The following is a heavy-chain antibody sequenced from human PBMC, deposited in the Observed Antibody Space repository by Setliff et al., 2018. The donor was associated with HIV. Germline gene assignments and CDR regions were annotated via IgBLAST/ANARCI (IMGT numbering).Heavy chain of an antibody. D-gene: IGHD2-2*01. V-gene: IGHV3-15*01. J-gene: IGHJ6*02. Sequence: PGGSLRLSCAASGFTFSKTWMTWVRQAPGKGLEWVGRIKSNIDGGTRDYAAPVKGRFTISRDDSKNTVYLQMNSLKTEDTAVYYCARGPGASHSYTYGLDVWGQGTTVTVSS. CDR2: IKSNIDGGTR. CDR3: ARGPGASHSYTYGLDV. CDR1: GFTFSKTW.